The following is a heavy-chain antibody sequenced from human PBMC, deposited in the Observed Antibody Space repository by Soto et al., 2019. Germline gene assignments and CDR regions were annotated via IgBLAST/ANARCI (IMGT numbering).Heavy chain of an antibody. Sequence: EVQLLESGGGLVQPGGSLRLSCAASGFNFNAYVMNWVRQAPGKGLEWVSIISFTGDSRYYADSVKDRFTISRDNSQNTLYLQMNSLRAEDTALYYCAKKSCSSPGCPYGMDVWGQGITVTVS. V-gene: IGHV3-23*01. CDR1: GFNFNAYV. J-gene: IGHJ6*02. CDR2: ISFTGDSR. CDR3: AKKSCSSPGCPYGMDV. D-gene: IGHD2-2*01.